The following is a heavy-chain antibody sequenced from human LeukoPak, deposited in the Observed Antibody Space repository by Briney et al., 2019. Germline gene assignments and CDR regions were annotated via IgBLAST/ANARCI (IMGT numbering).Heavy chain of an antibody. CDR3: AKEASSWPYYYYGMDV. J-gene: IGHJ6*02. V-gene: IGHV3-9*01. CDR2: ISWNSGSI. Sequence: GGSLRLSCAASGFTFDDYAMHWVRQAPGKGLEWVSGISWNSGSIGYADSVKGRFTISRDNAKNSLYLQMNSLRAEDTALYYCAKEASSWPYYYYGMDVWGQGTTVTVSS. D-gene: IGHD6-13*01. CDR1: GFTFDDYA.